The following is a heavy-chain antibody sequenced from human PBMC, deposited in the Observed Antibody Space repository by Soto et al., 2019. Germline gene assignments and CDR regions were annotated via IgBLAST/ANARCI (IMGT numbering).Heavy chain of an antibody. D-gene: IGHD3-22*01. CDR2: IYYSGST. Sequence: LSLTCTVSGGSISSYYWSWIRQPPGKGLEWIGYIYYSGSTNYNPSLKSRVTISVDTSKNQFSLKLSSVTAADTAVYYCARGARGLIVVPFDYWGQGTRVTVSS. CDR3: ARGARGLIVVPFDY. CDR1: GGSISSYY. V-gene: IGHV4-59*01. J-gene: IGHJ4*02.